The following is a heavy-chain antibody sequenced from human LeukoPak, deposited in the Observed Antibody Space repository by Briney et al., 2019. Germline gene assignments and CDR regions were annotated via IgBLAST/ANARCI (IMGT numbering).Heavy chain of an antibody. D-gene: IGHD6-6*01. Sequence: SETLSLTCAVYGGSFSGYYWSWIRQPPGKGLEWIGEINHSGSTNYNPSLKSRVTISVDTSKNQFSLKLSSVTAADTAVYYCARQKITNGVVPLGYYYMDVWGKGTTVTISS. J-gene: IGHJ6*03. CDR2: INHSGST. CDR1: GGSFSGYY. CDR3: ARQKITNGVVPLGYYYMDV. V-gene: IGHV4-34*01.